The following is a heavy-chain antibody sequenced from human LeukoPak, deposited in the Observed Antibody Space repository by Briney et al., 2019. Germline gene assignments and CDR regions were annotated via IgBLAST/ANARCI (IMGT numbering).Heavy chain of an antibody. CDR3: ARGPHIVVVTAPRYFDL. D-gene: IGHD2-21*02. Sequence: SETLSLTCTVSGGSISSYYWSWIRQPPGKGLEWIGYIYYSGSTNYNPSLKSRVTISVDTSKNQFSLKLSSVTAADTAVYYCARGPHIVVVTAPRYFDLWGRGTRVTVSS. V-gene: IGHV4-59*12. CDR1: GGSISSYY. CDR2: IYYSGST. J-gene: IGHJ2*01.